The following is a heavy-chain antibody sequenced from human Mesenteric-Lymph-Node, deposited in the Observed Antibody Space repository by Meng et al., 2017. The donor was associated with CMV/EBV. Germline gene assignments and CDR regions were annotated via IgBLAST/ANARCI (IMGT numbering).Heavy chain of an antibody. CDR3: ARHQRWLKSEGGFNY. CDR2: INHSGST. V-gene: IGHV4-34*01. CDR1: GGSFSGYY. J-gene: IGHJ4*02. D-gene: IGHD4-23*01. Sequence: QGQQQQWGEGLLKPSATLSLPCAVYGGSFSGYYWSWIRQPPGKGLEWIGEINHSGSTNYNPSLKSRVTISVDTSKNQFSLKLSSVTAADTAVYYCARHQRWLKSEGGFNYWGQGTLVTVYS.